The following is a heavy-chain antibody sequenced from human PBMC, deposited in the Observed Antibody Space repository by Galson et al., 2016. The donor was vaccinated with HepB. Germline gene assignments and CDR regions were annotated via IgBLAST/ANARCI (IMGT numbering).Heavy chain of an antibody. Sequence: SETLSLTCAVYGGSFSGYYWNWIRQPPGKGLEWVGQIDHSGNSKHNPSLKSRVTISVDTSKNQFSLKLNSVTAADTAVYYCARDFYNGGWKGGRRVYYNSLDVWGQGTTVTVSS. CDR1: GGSFSGYY. D-gene: IGHD4-23*01. J-gene: IGHJ6*02. CDR3: ARDFYNGGWKGGRRVYYNSLDV. V-gene: IGHV4-34*01. CDR2: IDHSGNS.